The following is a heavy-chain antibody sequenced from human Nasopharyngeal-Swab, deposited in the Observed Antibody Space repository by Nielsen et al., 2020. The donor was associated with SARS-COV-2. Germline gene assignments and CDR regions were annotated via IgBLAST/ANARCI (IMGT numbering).Heavy chain of an antibody. Sequence: ASVKVSCKVSGYTLTELSMHWVRQAPGKGLEWMGGFDPEDGETIYAQKFQGRVTMTEDTSTDTAYMELSSLRSEDTAVYYCAPFDYGVSPEPLPFAYWGQGTLVTVSS. J-gene: IGHJ4*02. CDR2: FDPEDGET. D-gene: IGHD4-17*01. CDR1: GYTLTELS. V-gene: IGHV1-24*01. CDR3: APFDYGVSPEPLPFAY.